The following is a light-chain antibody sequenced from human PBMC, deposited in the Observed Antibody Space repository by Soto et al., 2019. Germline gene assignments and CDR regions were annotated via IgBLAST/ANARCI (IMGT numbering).Light chain of an antibody. Sequence: QSALTQPASVSGSPGQSITISCTGTSSDVGTYNLVSWYQQHPGEAPKLLIYEGDKWPSGVSCRFSGSKSGNTASLTISGLQAEDEADYYCCAYAGGRTLVFGGGTQLTVL. CDR2: EGD. CDR3: CAYAGGRTLV. V-gene: IGLV2-23*01. J-gene: IGLJ2*01. CDR1: SSDVGTYNL.